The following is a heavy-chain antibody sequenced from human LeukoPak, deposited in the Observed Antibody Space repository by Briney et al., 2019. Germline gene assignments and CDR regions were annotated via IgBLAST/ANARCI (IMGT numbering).Heavy chain of an antibody. CDR2: ISAYTGNT. Sequence: GASVKVSCKASGYIFNSYGMNWVRQAPGQGLEWMGWISAYTGNTNYAQKFQGRVTMTTDTPTSTASLEVRSLRSDDTAVYYCARGYCSSTSCYRVDSFRPRLDYWGQGTLVTVSS. V-gene: IGHV1-18*01. CDR3: ARGYCSSTSCYRVDSFRPRLDY. D-gene: IGHD2-2*01. CDR1: GYIFNSYG. J-gene: IGHJ4*02.